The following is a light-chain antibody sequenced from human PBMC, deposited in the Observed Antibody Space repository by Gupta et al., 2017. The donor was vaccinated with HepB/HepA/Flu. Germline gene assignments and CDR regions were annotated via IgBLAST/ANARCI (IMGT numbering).Light chain of an antibody. V-gene: IGLV4-69*01. CDR3: QTWGTGIWV. J-gene: IGLJ3*02. CDR1: SGHSSYA. Sequence: QLVVTQSPSASASLGASVKLTCTLSSGHSSYAIAWHQQQPEKGPRYLTKVNSDGSHSKGDGIPDRFSGSSSGAERYLTISTLQSEDEADYYCQTWGTGIWVFGGGTKLTVL. CDR2: VNSDGSH.